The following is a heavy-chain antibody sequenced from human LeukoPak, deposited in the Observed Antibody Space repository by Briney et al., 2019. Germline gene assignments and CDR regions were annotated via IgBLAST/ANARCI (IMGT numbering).Heavy chain of an antibody. D-gene: IGHD2-2*02. CDR1: GGSISSSSYY. V-gene: IGHV4-61*05. J-gene: IGHJ4*02. Sequence: SETLSLTCTVSGGSISSSSYYWGWIRQPPGKGLEWIGRIYTSGSTNYNPSLKSRVTMSVDTSKNQFSLKLSSVTAADTAVYYCARGTRAAILYFDYWGQGTLVTVSS. CDR2: IYTSGST. CDR3: ARGTRAAILYFDY.